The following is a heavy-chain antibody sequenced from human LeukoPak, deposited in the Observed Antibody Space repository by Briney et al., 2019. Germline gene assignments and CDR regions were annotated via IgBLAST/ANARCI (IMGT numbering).Heavy chain of an antibody. CDR3: ARGTYYYDSSGYEFDY. Sequence: GGSLRLSCAASGFTFSSYWMSWVRQAPGKGLEGVANIKQDGSEKYYVDPVKARFTISRDNAKNSLYLQMNSLRAEDTAVYYCARGTYYYDSSGYEFDYWGQGTLVTVSS. CDR2: IKQDGSEK. J-gene: IGHJ4*02. D-gene: IGHD3-22*01. V-gene: IGHV3-7*01. CDR1: GFTFSSYW.